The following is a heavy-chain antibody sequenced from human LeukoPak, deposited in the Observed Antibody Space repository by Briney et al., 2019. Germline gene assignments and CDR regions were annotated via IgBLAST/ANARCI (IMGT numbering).Heavy chain of an antibody. Sequence: GGSLRLSCAASGFTFNSYAMSWVRQAPGKGLEWVAVISYDGSNKYYADSVKGRFTISRDNSKNTLYLQMNSLRAEDTAVYYCAKGGSDLGYWGQGTLVTVSS. D-gene: IGHD6-25*01. J-gene: IGHJ4*02. CDR2: ISYDGSNK. V-gene: IGHV3-30*18. CDR3: AKGGSDLGY. CDR1: GFTFNSYA.